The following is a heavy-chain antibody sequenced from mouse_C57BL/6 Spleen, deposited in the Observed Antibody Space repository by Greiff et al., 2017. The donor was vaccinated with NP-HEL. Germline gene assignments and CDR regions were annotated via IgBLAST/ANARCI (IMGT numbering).Heavy chain of an antibody. Sequence: EVQLQQSGPELVKPGASVKMSCKASGYTFTDYNMHWVKQSHGKSLEWIGYINPNNGGTSYNKKFKGKATLNVNKSYSTAYMELRSLTSEDSAVYYCAIPSSVYGNYGWYFDVWGTGTTVTVSS. CDR3: AIPSSVYGNYGWYFDV. CDR1: GYTFTDYN. J-gene: IGHJ1*03. V-gene: IGHV1-22*01. CDR2: INPNNGGT. D-gene: IGHD2-1*01.